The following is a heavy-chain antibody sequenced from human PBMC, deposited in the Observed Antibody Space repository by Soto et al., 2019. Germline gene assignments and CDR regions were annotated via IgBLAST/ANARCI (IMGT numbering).Heavy chain of an antibody. J-gene: IGHJ4*02. CDR3: TKAAWCSSTSSYSAASDY. V-gene: IGHV3-30*18. CDR2: ISYDGSNK. CDR1: GFTFSNSG. D-gene: IGHD2-2*01. Sequence: QVQLVESGGGVVQPGRSLRLSCVASGFTFSNSGMHWVRQAPGKGLQWVAVISYDGSNKYYADSVKGRFTISRDISKNTLYLQMNSLTTDDTAVYYCTKAAWCSSTSSYSAASDYWGQGTLVSVSS.